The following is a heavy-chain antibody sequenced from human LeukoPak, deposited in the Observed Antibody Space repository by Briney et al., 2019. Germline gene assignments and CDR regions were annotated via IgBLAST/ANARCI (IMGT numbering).Heavy chain of an antibody. D-gene: IGHD2-15*01. CDR3: ARGGVVVAATNPYYYYMDV. CDR2: IYYSGSS. J-gene: IGHJ6*03. V-gene: IGHV4-39*01. Sequence: SETLSLTCTVSGGSISSNNYYWGWIRQPPGKGLEWIGSIYYSGSSYYNPSLKSRVTISVDTSKNQFSLKLSSVTAADTAVYYCARGGVVVAATNPYYYYMDVWGKGTTVTVSS. CDR1: GGSISSNNYY.